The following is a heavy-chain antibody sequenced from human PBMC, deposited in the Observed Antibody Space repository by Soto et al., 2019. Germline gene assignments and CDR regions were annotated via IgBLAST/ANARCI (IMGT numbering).Heavy chain of an antibody. CDR1: GCSISSGGYY. CDR3: ARWDPGRRGYSYGGLDY. Sequence: KPSETLSLTCTVSGCSISSGGYYWGWIRQHPGKGLEWIGYIYYSGSTYYNPSLKSRVTISVDTSKNQFSLKLSSVTAADTAVYYCARWDPGRRGYSYGGLDYWGQGTLVTVSS. V-gene: IGHV4-31*03. J-gene: IGHJ4*02. D-gene: IGHD5-18*01. CDR2: IYYSGST.